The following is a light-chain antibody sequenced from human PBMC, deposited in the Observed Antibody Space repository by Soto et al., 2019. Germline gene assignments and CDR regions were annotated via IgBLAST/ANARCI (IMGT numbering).Light chain of an antibody. Sequence: DIQMTQSPSTLSAFVGDRVTITCRASQSVDKWLDWYQQKPGKAPKILIYKASTLESGVPSRFSGSGSGTEFTLTISSLQADDLATYYCQQYIFYPLTFGGGTKVEIK. V-gene: IGKV1-5*03. CDR3: QQYIFYPLT. CDR1: QSVDKW. CDR2: KAS. J-gene: IGKJ4*01.